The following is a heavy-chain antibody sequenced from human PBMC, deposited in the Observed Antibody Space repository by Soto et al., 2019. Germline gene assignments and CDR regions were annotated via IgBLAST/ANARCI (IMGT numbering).Heavy chain of an antibody. CDR1: TYNFKTLI. D-gene: IGHD3-3*01. J-gene: IGHJ6*02. Sequence: ASVKVSCKASTYNFKTLIISWVRQAPGQGLEWVGWISAYNGNTQYGWMFHDRVTMTTDKSTPTAYLERRSLTTDETALYLCAMIRDFWIGVGGGMDVWGQGTTVTVSS. V-gene: IGHV1-18*01. CDR2: ISAYNGNT. CDR3: AMIRDFWIGVGGGMDV.